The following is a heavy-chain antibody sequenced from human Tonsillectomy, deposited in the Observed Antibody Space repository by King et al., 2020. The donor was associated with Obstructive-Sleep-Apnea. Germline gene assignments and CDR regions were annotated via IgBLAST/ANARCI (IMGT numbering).Heavy chain of an antibody. CDR3: ARYGCRSAGCYGYDYYYGMDV. Sequence: VQLVESGGGLVQPGGSLRLSCAASGFTLSNYWMSWVRQAPGKGLEWVANIKQDGSEKYYVDSVKGRFTISRDNAKNSLSLQMNSLRAEDTAVYYCARYGCRSAGCYGYDYYYGMDVWGQGTTVTVSS. CDR2: IKQDGSEK. V-gene: IGHV3-7*03. J-gene: IGHJ6*02. CDR1: GFTLSNYW. D-gene: IGHD2-2*01.